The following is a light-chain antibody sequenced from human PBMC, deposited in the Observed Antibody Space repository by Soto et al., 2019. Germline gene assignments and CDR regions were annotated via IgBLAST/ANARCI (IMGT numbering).Light chain of an antibody. CDR1: RTVLSTADNQNF. CDR3: HQYYGSPYS. Sequence: EIAMTQSPDSLVVSLGERATINCKSGRTVLSTADNQNFLAWYQQRPGQPPKRLIYDASTRAPGVPDRFIGSGSATEFTLTVAGLQPEDVAVYYCHQYYGSPYSFGQGTRLEI. V-gene: IGKV4-1*01. J-gene: IGKJ2*01. CDR2: DAS.